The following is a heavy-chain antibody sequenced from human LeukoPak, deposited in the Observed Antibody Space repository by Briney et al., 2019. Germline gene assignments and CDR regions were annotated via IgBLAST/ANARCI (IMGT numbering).Heavy chain of an antibody. CDR3: ARHECGGDCYRDWFDP. J-gene: IGHJ5*02. CDR1: GGSISSYY. D-gene: IGHD2-21*02. V-gene: IGHV4-4*07. Sequence: SETLSLTCTVSGGSISSYYWSWIRQPAGKGLEWIGRIYTSGSTNYNPSLKSRVTMSVDTSKNQFSLKLSSVTAADTAMYYCARHECGGDCYRDWFDPWGQGTLVTVSS. CDR2: IYTSGST.